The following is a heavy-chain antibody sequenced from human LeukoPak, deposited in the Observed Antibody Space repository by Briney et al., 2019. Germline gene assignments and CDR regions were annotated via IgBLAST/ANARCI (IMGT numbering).Heavy chain of an antibody. Sequence: SETLSLTCTVSGGSISSGGYYWSWIRQHPGKGLEWIGYIYYSGSTYYTPSLSSRVTISVDTSKNQFSLKLSSVTAADTAVYYCARDRGYSYGEMDVWGKGTTVTVSS. CDR2: IYYSGST. J-gene: IGHJ6*04. D-gene: IGHD5-18*01. V-gene: IGHV4-31*03. CDR1: GGSISSGGYY. CDR3: ARDRGYSYGEMDV.